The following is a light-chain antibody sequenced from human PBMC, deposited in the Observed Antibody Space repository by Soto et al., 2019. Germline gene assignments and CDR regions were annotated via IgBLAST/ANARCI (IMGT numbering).Light chain of an antibody. CDR3: QKYNRAPLT. CDR2: AAS. CDR1: QGISNY. Sequence: IQLTQSPSYLSASVGARVTITFRASQGISNYLAWYPPTPGKVPKLLIYAASTLQSGVPSRCGGSGSGTDFTLPISSLQPEDVATDCCQKYNRAPLTFCGGTKVDIK. V-gene: IGKV1-27*01. J-gene: IGKJ4*01.